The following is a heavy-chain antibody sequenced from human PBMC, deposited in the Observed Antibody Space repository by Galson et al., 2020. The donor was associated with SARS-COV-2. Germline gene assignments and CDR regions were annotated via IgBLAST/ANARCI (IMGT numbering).Heavy chain of an antibody. V-gene: IGHV3-74*01. CDR1: GFTLSSYW. Sequence: GGSLRLSCEASGFTLSSYWIHWVRQAPGGGLVWVSRIKGDGSSTSYADAVKGRFFISRDNVKNTLYLQMNSLRAEDTAVYYCARDVEAVSGYWGYYYYGMDVWGQGTTVTVSS. D-gene: IGHD3-3*01. J-gene: IGHJ6*02. CDR2: IKGDGSST. CDR3: ARDVEAVSGYWGYYYYGMDV.